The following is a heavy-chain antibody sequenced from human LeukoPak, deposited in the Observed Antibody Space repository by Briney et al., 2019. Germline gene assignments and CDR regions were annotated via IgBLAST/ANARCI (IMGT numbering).Heavy chain of an antibody. J-gene: IGHJ4*02. D-gene: IGHD3-3*01. V-gene: IGHV3-74*01. CDR3: ARDDKYDFWSGYPDYFDY. CDR2: INSDGRST. CDR1: GFTFSSYW. Sequence: PGGSLRLSCAASGFTFSSYWMHWVRQAPGKGLVWVSRINSDGRSTSYADSVKGRFTISRDNAKNTLYLQMNSLRAEDTAVYYCARDDKYDFWSGYPDYFDYWGQGTLVTVSS.